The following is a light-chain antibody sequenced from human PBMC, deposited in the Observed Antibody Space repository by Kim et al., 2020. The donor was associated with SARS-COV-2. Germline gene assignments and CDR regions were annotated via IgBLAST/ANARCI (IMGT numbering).Light chain of an antibody. Sequence: VTLSCSGSMSSSGSNYVVWYQQLPGTAPKLLIHSNSHRPSGVPDRFSGSKSGTSASLAISGLQSEDEADYYCAAWDDTLNGPKVVFGGGTQLTVL. V-gene: IGLV1-44*01. CDR2: SNS. J-gene: IGLJ2*01. CDR1: MSSSGSNY. CDR3: AAWDDTLNGPKVV.